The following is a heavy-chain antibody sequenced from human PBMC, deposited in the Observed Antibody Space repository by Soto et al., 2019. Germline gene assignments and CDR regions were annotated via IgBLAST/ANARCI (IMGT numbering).Heavy chain of an antibody. CDR3: ARDRSSSSWDYYYYMDV. CDR2: INPNSGGT. D-gene: IGHD6-6*01. V-gene: IGHV1-2*04. J-gene: IGHJ6*03. CDR1: GYTFTGYY. Sequence: QVQLVQSGAEVKKPGASVKVSCKASGYTFTGYYMHWVRQAPGQGLELMGWINPNSGGTNYAQKFQGWVTMTRDTSISTAYMELSRLRSDDTAVYYCARDRSSSSWDYYYYMDVWGKGTTVTVSS.